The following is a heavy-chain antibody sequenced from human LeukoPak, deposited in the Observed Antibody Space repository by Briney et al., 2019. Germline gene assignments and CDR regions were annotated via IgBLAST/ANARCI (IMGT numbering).Heavy chain of an antibody. D-gene: IGHD3-22*01. CDR1: GITLSNYG. V-gene: IGHV3-23*01. CDR3: AKRGVVIRVILVGFHKEAYYFDS. CDR2: LSGSGGST. Sequence: GGSLRLSCAVSGITLSNYGMSWVRQALGKGLEWVAGLSGSGGSTNYADSVKGRFTISRDNPKNTLYLQMNSLRAEDTAVYFCAKRGVVIRVILVGFHKEAYYFDSWGQGALVTVSS. J-gene: IGHJ4*02.